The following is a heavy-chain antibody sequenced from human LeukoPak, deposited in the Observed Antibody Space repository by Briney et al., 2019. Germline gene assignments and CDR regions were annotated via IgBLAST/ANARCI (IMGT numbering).Heavy chain of an antibody. Sequence: SETLSLTCAVSGGSISSSNWWSWVRQPPGKGLEWIGEIYHSGSTNYNPSLKSRVTISVDRSKNQFSLKLSSVTAADTAVYYCARSAGYCSSTSCYAGYYYGMDVWGQGTTVTVSS. J-gene: IGHJ6*02. CDR3: ARSAGYCSSTSCYAGYYYGMDV. D-gene: IGHD2-2*01. CDR1: GGSISSSNW. CDR2: IYHSGST. V-gene: IGHV4-4*02.